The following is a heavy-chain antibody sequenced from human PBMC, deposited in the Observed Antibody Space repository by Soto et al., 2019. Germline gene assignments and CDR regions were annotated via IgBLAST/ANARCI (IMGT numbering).Heavy chain of an antibody. J-gene: IGHJ4*02. V-gene: IGHV1-18*01. D-gene: IGHD3-22*01. CDR2: ISTFNGHT. CDR3: ARDYYYDTTGPLDY. CDR1: GYTFTSYG. Sequence: ASVKVSCKASGYTFTSYGISWVRQAPGQGLEWMGWISTFNGHTQYAQKFQGRVAMTTDASTSTVYMELRSLRSDDTAVYYCARDYYYDTTGPLDYWGQGTLVTVSS.